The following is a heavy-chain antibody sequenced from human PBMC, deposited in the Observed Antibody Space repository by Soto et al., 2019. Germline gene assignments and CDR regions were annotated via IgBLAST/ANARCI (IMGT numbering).Heavy chain of an antibody. Sequence: PSETLSLTCAVSGASVSSTYWWSWVRQPPGKGPEWIGEINHRGSANYNPSLKSRVTTSVDTSKNQFSLKLSSVTAADTAVYYCARRYSSAFDIWGQGTMVTVSS. J-gene: IGHJ3*02. V-gene: IGHV4-4*02. CDR2: INHRGSA. CDR1: GASVSSTYW. D-gene: IGHD6-13*01. CDR3: ARRYSSAFDI.